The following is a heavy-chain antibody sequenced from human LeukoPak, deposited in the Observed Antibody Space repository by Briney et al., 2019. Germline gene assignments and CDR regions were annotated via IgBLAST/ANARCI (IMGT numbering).Heavy chain of an antibody. CDR2: ISYGGST. Sequence: SETLSHTRTVSGGSITSYYWSWIRPPPEMRLWSMGYISYGGSTNYNPSLKSRVIISVDTSKNQCSLKLSSVTAADTAVYYCARGYASSWYGAMYYWGQGTLVTFSS. J-gene: IGHJ4*02. V-gene: IGHV4-59*01. CDR3: ARGYASSWYGAMYY. CDR1: GGSITSYY. D-gene: IGHD6-13*01.